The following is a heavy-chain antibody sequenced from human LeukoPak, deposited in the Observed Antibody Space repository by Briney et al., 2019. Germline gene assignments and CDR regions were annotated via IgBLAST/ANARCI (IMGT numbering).Heavy chain of an antibody. CDR1: GYTFTSYD. D-gene: IGHD1-26*01. Sequence: ASVKVSCKASGYTFTSYDINWVRQATGQGLEWMGWMNPNSGNTGYAQKFQGRVTMTRNTSISTAYMELSSLRSEDTAVYYCARDLRRELLRKSWFDPWGQGTLVTVSS. V-gene: IGHV1-8*01. CDR3: ARDLRRELLRKSWFDP. J-gene: IGHJ5*02. CDR2: MNPNSGNT.